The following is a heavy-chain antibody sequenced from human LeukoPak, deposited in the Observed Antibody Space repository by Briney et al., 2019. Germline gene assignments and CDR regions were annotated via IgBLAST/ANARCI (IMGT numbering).Heavy chain of an antibody. V-gene: IGHV4-4*09. J-gene: IGHJ4*02. CDR2: IYTSGST. CDR3: ARQFCSGRSCPDYFDS. CDR1: GGSISSYY. D-gene: IGHD2-15*01. Sequence: SETLSLTCTVSGGSISSYYWSWIRQPPGKGLEWIGYIYTSGSTNYNPSLKSRVTISVDTSNNHFSLKLSSVTAADTAVYYCARQFCSGRSCPDYFDSWGRGTLVTVSS.